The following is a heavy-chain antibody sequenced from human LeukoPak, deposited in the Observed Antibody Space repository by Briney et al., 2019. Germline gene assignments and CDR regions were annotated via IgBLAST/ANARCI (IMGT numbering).Heavy chain of an antibody. CDR1: GFTFSSYS. Sequence: GGSPRLSCAASGFTFSSYSMNWVRQAPGKGLEWVSYISSRTIYYADSVKGRFTISRDNAKNSLDLHMNSLRDDDTAVYFCARARMGYYFDYWGQGTLVTVSS. D-gene: IGHD6-13*01. J-gene: IGHJ4*02. CDR3: ARARMGYYFDY. V-gene: IGHV3-48*02. CDR2: ISSRTI.